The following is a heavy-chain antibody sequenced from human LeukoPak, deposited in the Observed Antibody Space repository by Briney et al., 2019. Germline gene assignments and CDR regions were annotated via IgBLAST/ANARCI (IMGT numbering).Heavy chain of an antibody. CDR1: GGSISSYY. Sequence: PSETLSLTCTVSGGSISSYYWSWIRQPPGKGLEWIGEINHSGSTNYNPSLKSRVTISVDTSKNQFSLKLSSVTAADTAVYYCASHDGYNPKWYFDYWGQGTLVTVSS. D-gene: IGHD5-24*01. CDR2: INHSGST. CDR3: ASHDGYNPKWYFDY. V-gene: IGHV4-34*01. J-gene: IGHJ4*02.